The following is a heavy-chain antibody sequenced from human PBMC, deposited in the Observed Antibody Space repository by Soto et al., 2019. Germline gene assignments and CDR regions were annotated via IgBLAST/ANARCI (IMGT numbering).Heavy chain of an antibody. D-gene: IGHD2-8*01. CDR1: GGSISSSSYY. CDR2: IYYSGST. J-gene: IGHJ6*02. Sequence: QLQLQESGPGLVKPSETLSLTCTVSGGSISSSSYYWGWIRQPPGKGLEWIGRIYYSGSTYYNPSLKSRVTIAVDTSKNQFSLKLSSVTAADTAVYYCARHSPPMAHYYYYGMDVWGQGTTVTVSS. V-gene: IGHV4-39*01. CDR3: ARHSPPMAHYYYYGMDV.